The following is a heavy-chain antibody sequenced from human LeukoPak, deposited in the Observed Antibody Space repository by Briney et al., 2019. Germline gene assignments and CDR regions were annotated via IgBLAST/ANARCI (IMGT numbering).Heavy chain of an antibody. Sequence: PSETLSLTCTVSGGSISSYYWGWIRQPPGKGLEWIGYMYYSGSPNYNPSLKSRVTISVDRSTNQLSLKLSSVTAADTAVYYCARHGEQQLVRRWFDSWGQGTLVTVSS. V-gene: IGHV4-59*08. CDR3: ARHGEQQLVRRWFDS. CDR1: GGSISSYY. J-gene: IGHJ5*01. CDR2: MYYSGSP. D-gene: IGHD6-13*01.